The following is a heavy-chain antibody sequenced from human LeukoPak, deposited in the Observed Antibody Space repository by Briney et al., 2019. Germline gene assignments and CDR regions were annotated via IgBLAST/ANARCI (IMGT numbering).Heavy chain of an antibody. CDR1: GGSISSSSYY. CDR3: AREGSGSYYVYYMDV. V-gene: IGHV4-39*07. D-gene: IGHD3-10*01. J-gene: IGHJ6*03. Sequence: PSETLSLTCTVSGGSISSSSYYWGWIRQPPGKGLEWIGSIYYSGSTYYNPSLKSRVTISVDTSKNQFSLKLSSVTAADTAVYYCAREGSGSYYVYYMDVWGKGTTVTISS. CDR2: IYYSGST.